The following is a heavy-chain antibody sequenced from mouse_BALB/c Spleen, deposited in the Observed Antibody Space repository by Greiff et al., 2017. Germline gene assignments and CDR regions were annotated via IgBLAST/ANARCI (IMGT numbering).Heavy chain of an antibody. J-gene: IGHJ3*01. Sequence: VQLKESGPSLVKPSQTLSLTCSVTGDSITSGYWNWIRKFPGNKLEYMGYISYSGSTYYNPSLKSRISITRDTSKNQYYLQLNSVTTEDTATYYCARTSSYGYDGAGFAYWGQGTLVTVSA. CDR3: ARTSSYGYDGAGFAY. CDR2: ISYSGST. D-gene: IGHD2-2*01. V-gene: IGHV3-8*02. CDR1: GDSITSGY.